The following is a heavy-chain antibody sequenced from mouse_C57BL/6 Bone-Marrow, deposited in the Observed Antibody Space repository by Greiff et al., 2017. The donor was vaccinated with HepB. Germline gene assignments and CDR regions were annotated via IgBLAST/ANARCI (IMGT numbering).Heavy chain of an antibody. CDR2: ISGGGGNT. Sequence: EVQLVESGGGLVKPGGSLKLSCAASGFTFSSYTMSWVRQTPEKRLEWVATISGGGGNTYYPDRVKGRFTISRDNAKNTLYLQRSRLRSEDTALYYCARRDDYDQYYFDYWGQGTTLTVSS. D-gene: IGHD2-4*01. CDR3: ARRDDYDQYYFDY. CDR1: GFTFSSYT. V-gene: IGHV5-9*01. J-gene: IGHJ2*01.